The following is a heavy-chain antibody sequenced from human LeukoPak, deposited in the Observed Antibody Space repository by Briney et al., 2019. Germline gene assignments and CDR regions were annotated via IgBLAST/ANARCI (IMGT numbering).Heavy chain of an antibody. Sequence: SETLSLTCTVSGGSMSNYYRSWIRQPPGKGLEWIGNIYYSGSTNYNPSLKSRVTILVDTSKNQFSLKLSSVTAADTAVYYCARGRIYYDSSGLGYWGQGTLVTVSS. D-gene: IGHD3-22*01. CDR3: ARGRIYYDSSGLGY. CDR2: IYYSGST. CDR1: GGSMSNYY. J-gene: IGHJ4*02. V-gene: IGHV4-59*01.